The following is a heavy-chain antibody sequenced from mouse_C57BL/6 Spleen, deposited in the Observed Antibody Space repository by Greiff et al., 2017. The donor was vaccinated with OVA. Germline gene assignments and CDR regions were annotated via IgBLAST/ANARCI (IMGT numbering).Heavy chain of an antibody. CDR1: GYTFTSYW. CDR2: IYPSDSET. Sequence: QVQLQQPGAELVRPGSSVKLSCKASGYTFTSYWMDWVKQRPGQGLEWIGNIYPSDSETHYNQKFKDKATLTVDKSSSTAYMQLSSLTSEDSAVYYCASPYYYGSSYRYFDVWGTGTTVTVSS. D-gene: IGHD1-1*01. J-gene: IGHJ1*03. CDR3: ASPYYYGSSYRYFDV. V-gene: IGHV1-61*01.